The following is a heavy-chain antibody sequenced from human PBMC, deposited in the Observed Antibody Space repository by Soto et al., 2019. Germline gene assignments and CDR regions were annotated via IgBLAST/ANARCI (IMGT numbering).Heavy chain of an antibody. V-gene: IGHV3-53*01. Sequence: GGSLRLSCAASGFTVSSTYMSWVRQAPGKGLEWVSIIFSSGESFYADSVKGRFTIFRDSSDNTVYLQMNSLKAEDTAVYYCARGGIGMVRTFDHWGQGTLVTVSS. CDR2: IFSSGES. CDR3: ARGGIGMVRTFDH. D-gene: IGHD3-10*01. CDR1: GFTVSSTY. J-gene: IGHJ4*02.